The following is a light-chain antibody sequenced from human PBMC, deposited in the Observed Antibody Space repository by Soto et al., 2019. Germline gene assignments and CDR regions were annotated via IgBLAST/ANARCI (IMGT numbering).Light chain of an antibody. CDR3: QHLNSLIT. J-gene: IGKJ5*01. V-gene: IGKV3-11*01. CDR2: QTS. Sequence: EIVLTQSPATVSSFTGDRVTLSCRASQYINTRLAWYKHRPGQAPRALIYQTSLSAAGIPARFTASGSATDFTLTISDVPPEECATYDCQHLNSLITFCPGTRLEI. CDR1: QYINTR.